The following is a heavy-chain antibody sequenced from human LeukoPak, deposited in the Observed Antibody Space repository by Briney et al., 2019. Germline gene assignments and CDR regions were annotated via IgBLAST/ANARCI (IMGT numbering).Heavy chain of an antibody. CDR1: GYSFSSHD. D-gene: IGHD3-10*01. CDR3: VRAYLLRGPVGYYFDS. Sequence: ASVKVSCEASGYSFSSHDINWVRQATGQGLEWMGWMNPKSGNTDHAQKFQGRVTMSRNTSISVAYLELSSLRSEDTAVYFCVRAYLLRGPVGYYFDSWGQGTPVTVFS. CDR2: MNPKSGNT. V-gene: IGHV1-8*01. J-gene: IGHJ4*02.